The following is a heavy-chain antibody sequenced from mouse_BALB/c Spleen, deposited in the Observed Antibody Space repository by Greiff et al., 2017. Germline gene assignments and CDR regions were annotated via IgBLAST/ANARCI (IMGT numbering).Heavy chain of an antibody. CDR1: GFTFSDYY. CDR3: ARESYRSFAY. J-gene: IGHJ3*01. D-gene: IGHD2-14*01. CDR2: ISDGGSYT. V-gene: IGHV5-4*02. Sequence: EVKLMESGGGLVKPGGSLKLSCAASGFTFSDYYMYWVRQTPEKRLEWVATISDGGSYTYYPDSVKGRFTISRDNAKNNLYLQMSSLKSEDTAMYYCARESYRSFAYWGQGTLVTVSA.